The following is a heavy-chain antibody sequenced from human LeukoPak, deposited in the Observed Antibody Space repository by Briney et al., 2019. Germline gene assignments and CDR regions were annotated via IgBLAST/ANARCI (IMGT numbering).Heavy chain of an antibody. CDR2: IYSGGST. CDR1: GFTVSSNY. CDR3: ARGYCSSTSCFDYYFDY. Sequence: GGSLRLSCAATGFTVSSNYMSWVRQAPGKGLEWVSVIYSGGSTYYADSVKGRFTISRDNSKNTLYLQMNSLRAEDTAVYYCARGYCSSTSCFDYYFDYWGQGALVTVSS. J-gene: IGHJ4*02. V-gene: IGHV3-66*01. D-gene: IGHD2-2*01.